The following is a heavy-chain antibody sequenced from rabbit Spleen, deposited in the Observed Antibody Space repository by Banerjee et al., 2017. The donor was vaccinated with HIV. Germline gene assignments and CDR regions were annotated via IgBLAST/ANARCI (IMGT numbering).Heavy chain of an antibody. D-gene: IGHD3-3*01. V-gene: IGHV1S40*01. CDR3: ARDLVVAIGWNFNL. Sequence: QSLEESGGDLVKPGASLTLTCTASGFSFSSSYDMCWVRQAPGKGLEWIGCIYTGNGKTYYASWAKGRFTISKSSSTTVTLQMTSLTAADTATYFCARDLVVAIGWNFNLWGPGTLVTVS. CDR1: GFSFSSSYD. CDR2: IYTGNGKT. J-gene: IGHJ4*01.